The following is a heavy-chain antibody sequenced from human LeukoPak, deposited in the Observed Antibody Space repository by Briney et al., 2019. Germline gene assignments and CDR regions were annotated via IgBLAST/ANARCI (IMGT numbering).Heavy chain of an antibody. V-gene: IGHV1-69*13. D-gene: IGHD4-23*01. J-gene: IGHJ6*03. CDR2: IIPIFGTA. Sequence: SAKVPCKASGGTFSSYAISWVRQAPGQGLEWMGGIIPIFGTANYAQKFQGRVTITADESTSTAYMELSSLRSEDTAVYYCARVRTTVVTPGYYYYMDVWGKGTTVTVSS. CDR3: ARVRTTVVTPGYYYYMDV. CDR1: GGTFSSYA.